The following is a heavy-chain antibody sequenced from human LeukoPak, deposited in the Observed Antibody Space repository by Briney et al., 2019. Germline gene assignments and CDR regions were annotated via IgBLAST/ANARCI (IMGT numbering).Heavy chain of an antibody. J-gene: IGHJ4*02. Sequence: PSETLSLTCTVSGGSISSTYDHWDWIRQPPGKGLEWMGSIRYSGTTYYNPSLKGQVTIFVDTSNNQFSLRLRSVTAADTAVYYCARRLHYFDYWGQGSLVTVSS. CDR3: ARRLHYFDY. D-gene: IGHD2-21*02. V-gene: IGHV4-39*01. CDR1: GGSISSTYDH. CDR2: IRYSGTT.